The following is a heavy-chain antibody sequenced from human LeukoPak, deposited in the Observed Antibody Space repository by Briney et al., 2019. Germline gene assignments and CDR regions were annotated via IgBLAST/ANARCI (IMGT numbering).Heavy chain of an antibody. V-gene: IGHV4-39*01. CDR3: ARRALGYCSSTSCYAFDY. CDR1: GGSISSSSYY. D-gene: IGHD2-2*01. Sequence: SETLSLTCTVSGGSISSSSYYWGWIRQPPGKGLEWIGSIYYSGSTYYNPSLKSRVTISVDTSKNQFSLRLSSVTAADTAVFYCARRALGYCSSTSCYAFDYWGQGTLVTVSS. J-gene: IGHJ4*02. CDR2: IYYSGST.